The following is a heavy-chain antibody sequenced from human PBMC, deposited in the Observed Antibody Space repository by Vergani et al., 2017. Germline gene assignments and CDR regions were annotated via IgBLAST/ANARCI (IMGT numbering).Heavy chain of an antibody. D-gene: IGHD5-12*01. CDR1: GGSFSGYY. V-gene: IGHV4-34*01. CDR3: ARLKQLRAGYYYYYMDV. CDR2: INHSGST. Sequence: QVQLQQWGAGLLKPSEILSLTCAVYGGSFSGYYWSWIRQPPGKGLEWIGEINHSGSTNYNPSLKSRVTISVDTSKNQFSLKLSSVTAADTAVYYCARLKQLRAGYYYYYMDVWGKGTTVTVSS. J-gene: IGHJ6*03.